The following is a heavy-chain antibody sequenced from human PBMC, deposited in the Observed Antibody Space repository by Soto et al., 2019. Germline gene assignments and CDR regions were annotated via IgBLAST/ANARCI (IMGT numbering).Heavy chain of an antibody. V-gene: IGHV3-30*18. CDR3: AKAAAGPFDY. CDR2: ISNDGSNE. CDR1: GFTFRWFG. Sequence: GGSLRLSCAGSGFTFRWFGMNWVRQAPGKGLEWVARISNDGSNEYHADSVKGRFTISRDNSKNTLYLQMNSLRAEDTAVYYCAKAAAGPFDYWGQGTLVTVSS. J-gene: IGHJ4*02. D-gene: IGHD6-13*01.